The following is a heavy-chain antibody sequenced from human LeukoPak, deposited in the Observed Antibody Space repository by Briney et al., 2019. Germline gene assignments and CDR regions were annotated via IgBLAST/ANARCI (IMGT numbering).Heavy chain of an antibody. J-gene: IGHJ4*02. CDR2: ISWDGGST. D-gene: IGHD3-22*01. CDR3: AKIHDSSGYLGYYFDY. V-gene: IGHV3-43D*03. Sequence: GGSLRLSCAASGFTFDDYAMHWVRQAPGKGLEWVSLISWDGGSTYYADSVKGRFTISRDNSKNSLYLQMNSLRAEDTAVYYCAKIHDSSGYLGYYFDYWGQGTLVTVSS. CDR1: GFTFDDYA.